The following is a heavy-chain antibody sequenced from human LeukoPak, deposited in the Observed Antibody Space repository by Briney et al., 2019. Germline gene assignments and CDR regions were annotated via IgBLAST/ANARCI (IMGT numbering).Heavy chain of an antibody. CDR2: IWSDGSNK. J-gene: IGHJ4*02. V-gene: IGHV3-33*01. CDR3: ARELFGSGSCPDG. D-gene: IGHD3-10*01. CDR1: GFTFRYYA. Sequence: PGRSLRLSCSASGFTFRYYAILWVRQAPGKGLEWVALIWSDGSNKYYADSVKGRITISRDNSQNTVYLQMNSLRAEDTAVYYCARELFGSGSCPDGWGQGTLVTVSS.